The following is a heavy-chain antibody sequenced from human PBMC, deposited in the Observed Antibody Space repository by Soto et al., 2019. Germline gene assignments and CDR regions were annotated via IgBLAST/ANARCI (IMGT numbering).Heavy chain of an antibody. V-gene: IGHV1-69*13. D-gene: IGHD2-21*02. J-gene: IGHJ4*02. CDR2: IIPIFGTA. CDR1: GGTFSSYA. CDR3: ASGNCGGDCFLNFDY. Sequence: EASVKVSCKASGGTFSSYAISWVRQAPGQGLEWMGGIIPIFGTANYAQKFQGRVTITADESTSTAYMELSSLRSEDTAVYYCASGNCGGDCFLNFDYWGQGTLVTVSS.